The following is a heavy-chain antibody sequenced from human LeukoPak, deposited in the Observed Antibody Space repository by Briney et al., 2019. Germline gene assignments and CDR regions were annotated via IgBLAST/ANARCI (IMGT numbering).Heavy chain of an antibody. J-gene: IGHJ4*02. D-gene: IGHD3-10*01. CDR2: ISAYNGNT. V-gene: IGHV1-18*01. CDR3: ARDSYTYYYGSGSYGGDYYFDY. Sequence: ASVKVSCKASGYTFTSYGISWVRQAPGQGLEWMGWISAYNGNTNYAQKLQGRVTMTTDTSTSTAYMELRSLRSDDTAVYYCARDSYTYYYGSGSYGGDYYFDYWGQGTLVTVSS. CDR1: GYTFTSYG.